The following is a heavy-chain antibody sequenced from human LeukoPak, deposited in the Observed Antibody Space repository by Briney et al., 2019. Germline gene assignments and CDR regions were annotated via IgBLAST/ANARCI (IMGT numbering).Heavy chain of an antibody. D-gene: IGHD3-3*01. CDR1: GLSFANAW. Sequence: GGSLRLSCEASGLSFANAWMSWVRQTPGKGLEWIARIKSKIDGDAVDYAEAVKGRITISRDDWKNTLFLDLTTLKTDDTGVYFCTTAPSYYNFKSFDFWGQGTVVTVAA. CDR2: IKSKIDGDAV. CDR3: TTAPSYYNFKSFDF. V-gene: IGHV3-15*01. J-gene: IGHJ4*02.